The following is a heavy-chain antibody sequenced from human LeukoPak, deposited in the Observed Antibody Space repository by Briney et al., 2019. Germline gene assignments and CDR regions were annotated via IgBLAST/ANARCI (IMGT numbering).Heavy chain of an antibody. V-gene: IGHV4-4*07. D-gene: IGHD3-3*01. CDR2: IYTSGST. CDR1: GGSISSYY. Sequence: PSDTLSLTCSVSGGSISSYYWSWIRQPAGKGLEWIGRIYTSGSTNYNPSLKSRVTMSLDTSKNHCSLKLSSVTAAATAVYYCARAAYYDFWSGYYYYFDYWGQGTLVTVSS. J-gene: IGHJ4*02. CDR3: ARAAYYDFWSGYYYYFDY.